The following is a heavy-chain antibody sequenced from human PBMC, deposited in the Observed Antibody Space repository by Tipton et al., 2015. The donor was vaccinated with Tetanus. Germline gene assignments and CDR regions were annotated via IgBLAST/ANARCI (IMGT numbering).Heavy chain of an antibody. V-gene: IGHV4-34*01. CDR3: ARWGDASGSTNLYAFDI. D-gene: IGHD3-10*01. CDR2: VHPRGST. CDR1: GGSFSGSY. Sequence: GLVKPSETLSLTCAVYGGSFSGSYWSWVRQPPGKGLEWIGEVHPRGSTNYNPSLKSRVTISLDTSKNQFSLKMSSVTAADTAVYYCARWGDASGSTNLYAFDIWGQGTMVSVSS. J-gene: IGHJ3*02.